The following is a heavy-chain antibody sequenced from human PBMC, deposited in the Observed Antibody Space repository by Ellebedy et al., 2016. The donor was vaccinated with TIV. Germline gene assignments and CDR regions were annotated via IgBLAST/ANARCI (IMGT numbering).Heavy chain of an antibody. J-gene: IGHJ4*02. V-gene: IGHV1-18*01. CDR1: GYTFTSYG. CDR2: ISAYNGNT. D-gene: IGHD2/OR15-2a*01. Sequence: AASVKVSCKASGYTFTSYGISWVRQAPGQGLEWMGWISAYNGNTNYAQKLQGRVTMTTDTSTSTAYMELSSLRSDDTAVYYCARGGGDSLIVVPIDYWGQGTLVTVSS. CDR3: ARGGGDSLIVVPIDY.